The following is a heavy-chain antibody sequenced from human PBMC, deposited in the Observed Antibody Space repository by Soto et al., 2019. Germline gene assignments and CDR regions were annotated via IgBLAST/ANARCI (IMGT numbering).Heavy chain of an antibody. Sequence: KPSETLSLTCTVSGTSISSYYWSWIRQPPGKGLEWIADIHYSGTTNYNPSLASRVTLSVATSKNQLSLKLSSVTAADTAVYFCAIDSNGSGRPCPPGYWGQGTMVSVSS. D-gene: IGHD2-15*01. CDR1: GTSISSYY. CDR3: AIDSNGSGRPCPPGY. CDR2: IHYSGTT. J-gene: IGHJ4*02. V-gene: IGHV4-59*01.